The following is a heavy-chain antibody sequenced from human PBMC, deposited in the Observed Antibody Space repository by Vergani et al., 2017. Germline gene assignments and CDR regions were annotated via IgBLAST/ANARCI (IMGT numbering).Heavy chain of an antibody. J-gene: IGHJ4*02. V-gene: IGHV3-15*01. CDR1: GFTFSSYG. CDR3: TTVPLITIFGVVIPTVDY. D-gene: IGHD3-3*01. Sequence: VQLVESGGGVVQPGRSLRLSCAASGFTFSSYGMHWVRQAPGKGLEWVGRIKSKTDGGTTDYAAPVKGRFTISRDDSKNTLYLQMNSLKAEDTAVYYCTTVPLITIFGVVIPTVDYWGQGTLVTVSS. CDR2: IKSKTDGGTT.